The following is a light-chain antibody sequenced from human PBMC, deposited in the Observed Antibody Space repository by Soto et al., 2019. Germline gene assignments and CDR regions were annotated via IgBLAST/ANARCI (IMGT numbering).Light chain of an antibody. Sequence: QSVLTQPASVSGSPGQSITISCSGISSDVDTYNYVSWYQLHPGKAPKVVIYDVSSRPSGVSNRFSGSRSGNTASLTISGLQAGDEAHYYFRPPPTGTTRYVFATGPTVTVL. V-gene: IGLV2-14*03. CDR2: DVS. J-gene: IGLJ1*01. CDR3: RPPPTGTTRYV. CDR1: SSDVDTYNY.